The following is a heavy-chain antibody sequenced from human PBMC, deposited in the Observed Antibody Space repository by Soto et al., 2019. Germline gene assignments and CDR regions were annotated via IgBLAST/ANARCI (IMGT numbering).Heavy chain of an antibody. Sequence: QITLKESGPALVKPTQTLTLIGTCSGFPVTGSGVAVAWIRQPPGKALEWLALLSWDDAKRYSPSLKSRLTISRATAKNQVVLTMTNMAPVDSGKYDCAHGSMSINHGYEFWGQGTLVTVPS. CDR2: LSWDDAK. CDR1: GFPVTGSGVA. CDR3: AHGSMSINHGYEF. V-gene: IGHV2-5*02. D-gene: IGHD2-15*01. J-gene: IGHJ4*02.